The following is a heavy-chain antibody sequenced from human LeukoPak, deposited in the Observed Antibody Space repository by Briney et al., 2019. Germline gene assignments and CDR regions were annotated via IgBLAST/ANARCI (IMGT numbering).Heavy chain of an antibody. D-gene: IGHD3-22*01. CDR1: GYTFTSYS. V-gene: IGHV7-4-1*02. CDR2: INTNTVNP. CDR3: ARVVHPYDYESSGLTYDAFDI. J-gene: IGHJ3*02. Sequence: SGTGSCKASGYTFTSYSMNWVGHAPGQGRDWFGWINTNTVNPTYATGFTGRFVLSLDTSVNTAYLQISCLKAEDTAVYYCARVVHPYDYESSGLTYDAFDIWGQGRMVSVSS.